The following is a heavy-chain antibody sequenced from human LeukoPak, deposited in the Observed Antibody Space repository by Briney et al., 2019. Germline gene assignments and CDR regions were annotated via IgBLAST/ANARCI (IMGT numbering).Heavy chain of an antibody. CDR2: ISGSGGNT. D-gene: IGHD3-10*01. Sequence: PGGSLRLSCAASGFSFNTYGMSWVRQAPGKGLEWVSAISGSGGNTDYADFVKGRFTISRDNSKNTLYLQMNSLRVEDTAMYYCVVRLPASGAYWGQGTLVTVSS. J-gene: IGHJ1*01. V-gene: IGHV3-23*01. CDR3: VVRLPASGAY. CDR1: GFSFNTYG.